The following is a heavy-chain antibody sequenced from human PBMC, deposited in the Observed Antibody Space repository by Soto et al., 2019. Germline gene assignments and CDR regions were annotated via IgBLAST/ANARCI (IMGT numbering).Heavy chain of an antibody. J-gene: IGHJ4*02. D-gene: IGHD2-2*01. Sequence: SDTLSLTGFVAGDSTRSRCWWTLLRRPPGRGLQWIGEVNQSGTSNYNPSLKSRVTMSVDTSKNQFSLKLSSATAADTAAYYCARPGRSNSWNDVYDYWDQETRVT. CDR2: VNQSGTS. V-gene: IGHV4-4*02. CDR1: GDSTRSRCW. CDR3: ARPGRSNSWNDVYDY.